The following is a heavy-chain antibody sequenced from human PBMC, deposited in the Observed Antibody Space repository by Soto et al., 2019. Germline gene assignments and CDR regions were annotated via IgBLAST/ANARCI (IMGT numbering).Heavy chain of an antibody. V-gene: IGHV4-34*01. J-gene: IGHJ6*02. CDR3: ARGGYYYDSSGYYTNPHYYYGMDV. CDR2: INHSGST. D-gene: IGHD3-22*01. Sequence: PSETLSLTCAVYGGSFSGYYWSWIRQPPGKGLEWIGEINHSGSTNYNPSLKSRVIISVDTSKNQFSLKLSSVTAADTAVYYCARGGYYYDSSGYYTNPHYYYGMDVWGQGTTVTVSS. CDR1: GGSFSGYY.